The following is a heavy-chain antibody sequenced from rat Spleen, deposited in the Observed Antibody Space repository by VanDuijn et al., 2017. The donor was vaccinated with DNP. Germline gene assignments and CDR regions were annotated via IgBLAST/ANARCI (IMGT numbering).Heavy chain of an antibody. J-gene: IGHJ4*01. CDR1: GFTFSDYN. D-gene: IGHD2-1*01. CDR3: ARHGEVHLRYAMDA. CDR2: ISYDGRGT. V-gene: IGHV5-7*01. Sequence: EVQLVESGGDLVQPGRSLKLSCAASGFTFSDYNMAWVRQAPKKGLEWVATISYDGRGTYYRDSVKGRFTISRDTAKSTLYLQMDSLRSEDTATYYCARHGEVHLRYAMDAWGQGTSVTVSS.